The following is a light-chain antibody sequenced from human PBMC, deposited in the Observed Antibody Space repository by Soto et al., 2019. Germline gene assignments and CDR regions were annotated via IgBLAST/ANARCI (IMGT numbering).Light chain of an antibody. CDR3: MQALQTPRT. Sequence: DIVMTQSPLSLPVNPGEPASISCRSSQSLLHSNGYNYLDWYLQKPGQSPQLLIYLGSNRDSGVPDRFSGSGSGTDFTLKISRVEAEDVGVYYCMQALQTPRTFGQGTKVEIK. CDR1: QSLLHSNGYNY. CDR2: LGS. J-gene: IGKJ1*01. V-gene: IGKV2-28*01.